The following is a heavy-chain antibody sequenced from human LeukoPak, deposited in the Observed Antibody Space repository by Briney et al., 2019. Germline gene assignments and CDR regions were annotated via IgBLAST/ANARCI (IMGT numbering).Heavy chain of an antibody. D-gene: IGHD3-22*01. CDR2: INHSGST. Sequence: KPSETLSLTCAYGGSFSGYYWSWIRQPPGKGLEWIGEINHSGSTNYNPSLKSRVTISVDTSKNQFSLKLSSATAADTAVYYCARATYYYDSSGYRGGYYFDYWGQGTLVTVSS. V-gene: IGHV4-34*01. CDR3: ARATYYYDSSGYRGGYYFDY. CDR1: GGSFSGYY. J-gene: IGHJ4*02.